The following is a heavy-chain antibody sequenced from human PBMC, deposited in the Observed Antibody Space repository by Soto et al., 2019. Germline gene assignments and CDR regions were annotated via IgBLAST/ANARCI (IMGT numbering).Heavy chain of an antibody. J-gene: IGHJ5*02. D-gene: IGHD5-12*01. CDR1: GYTFFTYD. CDR2: ISTSSGDT. CDR3: ERHHGPTTSENWFDP. V-gene: IGHV1-18*01. Sequence: QVHLVQSGVEVKTPGASVKVSCQASGYTFFTYDISWVRQAPGQGLEWMGWISTSSGDTKYAQKFQGRVTMTTDTSTTTAYLELRSLRSDATPVYYCERHHGPTTSENWFDPWGQGTLVTVSP.